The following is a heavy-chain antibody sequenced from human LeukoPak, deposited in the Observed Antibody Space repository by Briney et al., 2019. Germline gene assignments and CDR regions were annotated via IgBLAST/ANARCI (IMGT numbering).Heavy chain of an antibody. J-gene: IGHJ5*02. D-gene: IGHD6-19*01. V-gene: IGHV1-46*01. CDR1: GGTFTSYY. CDR3: AGGSSGWYGWFDP. Sequence: ASVKVSCKASGGTFTSYYMHWVRQAPGQGLEWMGIINPSGGSTSYAQKFQGRVTMTRDTSTSTVYMELSSLRSEDTAVYYCAGGSSGWYGWFDPWGQGTLVTVSS. CDR2: INPSGGST.